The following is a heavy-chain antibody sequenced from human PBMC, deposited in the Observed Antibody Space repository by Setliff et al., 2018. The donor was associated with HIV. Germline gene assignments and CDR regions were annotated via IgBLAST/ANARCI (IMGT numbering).Heavy chain of an antibody. CDR1: GASISSGGYY. Sequence: SETLSLTCTVSGASISSGGYYWSWIRQHPGKGLEWIGYIYYSGSTYYNPSLKSRVSMSVDTSENQFSLKLSSVTAEDTAVYYCARHSPSDYWGQGTLVTVSS. CDR2: IYYSGST. CDR3: ARHSPSDY. V-gene: IGHV4-31*03. J-gene: IGHJ4*02.